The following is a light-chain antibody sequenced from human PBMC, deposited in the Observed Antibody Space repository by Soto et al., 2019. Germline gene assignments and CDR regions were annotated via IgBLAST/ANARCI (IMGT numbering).Light chain of an antibody. CDR1: QRISTN. J-gene: IGKJ4*02. Sequence: EIVMTQSPATLSVSPGESATLSCRASQRISTNLAWYQHKPGQPPRLLIFGASIRATDIPDRFSGSGSGTEFTLTISSLQPEDFATYYCQQLVGYPQFAGGTKVDIK. V-gene: IGKV3-15*01. CDR3: QQLVGYPQ. CDR2: GAS.